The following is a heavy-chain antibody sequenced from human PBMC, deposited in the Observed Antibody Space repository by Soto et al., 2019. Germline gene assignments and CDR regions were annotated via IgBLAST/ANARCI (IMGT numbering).Heavy chain of an antibody. D-gene: IGHD3-22*01. Sequence: QVQLVESGGGVVQPGRSLRLSCAASGFTFSSYGMHWVRQAPGKGLEWVAVISYDGSNKYHADSVKGRFTISRDNSKNRLYLQMNSLRDEDTAVDYCAQPADSSGDLLVYWGQGTLGTVSS. CDR3: AQPADSSGDLLVY. CDR2: ISYDGSNK. V-gene: IGHV3-30*03. CDR1: GFTFSSYG. J-gene: IGHJ4*02.